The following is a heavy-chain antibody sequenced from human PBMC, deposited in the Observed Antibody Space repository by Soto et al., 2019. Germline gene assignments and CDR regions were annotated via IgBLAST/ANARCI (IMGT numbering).Heavy chain of an antibody. CDR3: ARDHPGYCSGGSCSSAWFDP. CDR2: IYYSGST. CDR1: GGSISSYY. V-gene: IGHV4-59*01. J-gene: IGHJ5*02. D-gene: IGHD2-15*01. Sequence: SETLSLTCTVSGGSISSYYWSWIRQPPGKGLEWIGYIYYSGSTNYNPSLKSRVTISVDTSKNQFSLKLSSVTAADTAVYYCARDHPGYCSGGSCSSAWFDPWGQGTLVTVPS.